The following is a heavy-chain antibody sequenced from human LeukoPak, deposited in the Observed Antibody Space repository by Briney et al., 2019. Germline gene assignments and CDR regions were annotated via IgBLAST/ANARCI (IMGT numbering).Heavy chain of an antibody. Sequence: GGSLRLSCAASGFTFSSYWMSWVRQAPGKGLEWVANIKQDGSEKYYVDSVKGRFTISRDNAKNSLYLQMNSLRAEDTAVYYCAKDLVVVAATLYYYYGMDVWGQGTTVTVSS. D-gene: IGHD2-15*01. CDR2: IKQDGSEK. J-gene: IGHJ6*02. CDR1: GFTFSSYW. CDR3: AKDLVVVAATLYYYYGMDV. V-gene: IGHV3-7*01.